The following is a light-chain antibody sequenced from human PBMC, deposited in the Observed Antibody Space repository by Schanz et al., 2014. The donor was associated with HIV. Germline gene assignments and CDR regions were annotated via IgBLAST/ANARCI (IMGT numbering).Light chain of an antibody. CDR1: QSVSSN. J-gene: IGKJ5*01. CDR2: GAS. Sequence: EMVMTQSPGTLSASPGERATLSCRASQSVSSNLAWYQHKPGQAPRLLIYGASSRATGIPNRFSGSGSGTDFTLTISRLEPEDFAMYYCQQYGSSPLFGQGTRLHIK. V-gene: IGKV3-20*01. CDR3: QQYGSSPL.